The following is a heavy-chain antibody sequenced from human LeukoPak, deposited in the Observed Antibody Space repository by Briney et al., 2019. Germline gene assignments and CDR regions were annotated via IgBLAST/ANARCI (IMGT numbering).Heavy chain of an antibody. CDR2: ISWNSGSI. V-gene: IGHV3-9*01. CDR3: AKDISTLYGMDV. J-gene: IGHJ6*02. Sequence: GGSLRLSCAASGFTFDDYAMHWVRQAPGKGLEWVSGISWNSGSIGYADSVKGRFTISRDNAKNSLYLQMNSLRAEDTALYYCAKDISTLYGMDVWGQGTTVTVSS. CDR1: GFTFDDYA.